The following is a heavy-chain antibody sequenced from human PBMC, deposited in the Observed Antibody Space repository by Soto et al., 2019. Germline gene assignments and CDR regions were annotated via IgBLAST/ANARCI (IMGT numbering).Heavy chain of an antibody. CDR3: VRGRAQLRRGAFDM. J-gene: IGHJ3*02. V-gene: IGHV4-59*01. D-gene: IGHD2-2*01. CDR1: GGSISTYY. CDR2: IYYSGST. Sequence: QVQLQESGPGLVTHSETLSINCTVSGGSISTYYWSWLRQPPGKGLEWIGYIYYSGSTNYNPSLKSRVTISVDSAKNQFSLRLNSVTAADTASYYCVRGRAQLRRGAFDMWGQGTMVTVSS.